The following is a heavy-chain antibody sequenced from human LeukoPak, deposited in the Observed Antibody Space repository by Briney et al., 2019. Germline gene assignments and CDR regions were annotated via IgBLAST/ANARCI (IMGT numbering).Heavy chain of an antibody. J-gene: IGHJ3*02. CDR1: GFTFSSNP. CDR3: ARRPTMTTVTTPAFDI. Sequence: LTGGSLRLSCEVSGFTFSSNPMNWVRQAPGKGLEWVANIKQDGSEKYYVDSVKGRFTISRDNAKNSLYLQMNSLRAEDTAVYYCARRPTMTTVTTPAFDIWGQGTMVTVSS. D-gene: IGHD4-17*01. CDR2: IKQDGSEK. V-gene: IGHV3-7*01.